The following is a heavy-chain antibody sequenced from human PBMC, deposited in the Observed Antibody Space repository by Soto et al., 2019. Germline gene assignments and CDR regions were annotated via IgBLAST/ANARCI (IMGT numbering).Heavy chain of an antibody. CDR2: ISYDGSNK. Sequence: GGSLRLSCAASGFTFSSYGMHWVRQAPGKGLEWVAVISYDGSNKYYADSVKGRFTISRDNSKNTLYLQMNSLRAEDTAVYYCAKEVVRSLYYFDYWGQGTLVTVSS. CDR1: GFTFSSYG. J-gene: IGHJ4*02. CDR3: AKEVVRSLYYFDY. V-gene: IGHV3-30*18. D-gene: IGHD2-15*01.